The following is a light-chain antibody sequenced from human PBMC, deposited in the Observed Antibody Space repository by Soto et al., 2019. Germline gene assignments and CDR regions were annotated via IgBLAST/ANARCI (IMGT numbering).Light chain of an antibody. J-gene: IGKJ4*01. Sequence: DIQMTQSPSILSASVGDRVTITCRASQSIRSWLAWYQQKPGKAPKLLIYDAYSWESGVPARFSGRRSGTEFTLTLAGLKPEYFVTYYWHQYESYSPLSFGGGTKVEIK. CDR3: HQYESYSPLS. V-gene: IGKV1-5*01. CDR1: QSIRSW. CDR2: DAY.